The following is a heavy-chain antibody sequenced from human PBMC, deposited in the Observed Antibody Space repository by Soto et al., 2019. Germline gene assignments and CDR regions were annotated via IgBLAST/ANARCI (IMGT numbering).Heavy chain of an antibody. V-gene: IGHV4-59*01. Sequence: SETLSLTCTVSDGSISSYYWSWIRQPPGKGLEWIGYIYYSGSTNYNPSLKSRVTISVDTSKNQFSLKLSSVTAADTAVYYCARGLDGHSSSWYQYGNWFDPWGQGTLVTVSS. CDR2: IYYSGST. D-gene: IGHD6-13*01. J-gene: IGHJ5*02. CDR1: DGSISSYY. CDR3: ARGLDGHSSSWYQYGNWFDP.